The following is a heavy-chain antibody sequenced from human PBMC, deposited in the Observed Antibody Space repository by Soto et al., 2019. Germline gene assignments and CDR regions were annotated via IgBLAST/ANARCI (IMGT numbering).Heavy chain of an antibody. CDR3: AKNALRYDFWSGYYLRNGGYYYMDV. CDR1: GFTFSSYA. Sequence: GGSLRLSCAASGFTFSSYAMSWVRQAPGKGLEWVSAISGSGGSTYYADSVKGRFTISRDNSKNTLYLQMNSLRAEDTAVYYCAKNALRYDFWSGYYLRNGGYYYMDVWGKGTTVTVSS. D-gene: IGHD3-3*01. J-gene: IGHJ6*03. CDR2: ISGSGGST. V-gene: IGHV3-23*01.